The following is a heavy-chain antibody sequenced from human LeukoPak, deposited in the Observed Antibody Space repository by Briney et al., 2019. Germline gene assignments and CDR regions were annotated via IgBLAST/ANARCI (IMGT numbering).Heavy chain of an antibody. V-gene: IGHV3-13*01. CDR3: TRGQPGGFDI. J-gene: IGHJ3*02. Sequence: GGSLRLSCAASGFTFSSYDMHWARQITGKGLEWVSRIGAAGDTNYPGSVKGRFTLSRENAKKSLYLQMNSLRAGDTAMYFCTRGQPGGFDIWGQGTMVTVSS. CDR2: IGAAGDT. CDR1: GFTFSSYD. D-gene: IGHD3-10*01.